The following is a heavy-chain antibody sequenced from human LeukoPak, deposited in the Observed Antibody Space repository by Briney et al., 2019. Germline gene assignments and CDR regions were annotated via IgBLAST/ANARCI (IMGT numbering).Heavy chain of an antibody. Sequence: PGGSLRLSCAASGFTFSSYWMSWVRQAPGKGLEWVANIRQDGSEKYYVDSVKGRFTISRDNAKNSLYLQMNSLRAEDTAVYYCARLDNTVMVIYWGQGTLVTVSS. V-gene: IGHV3-7*01. D-gene: IGHD5-18*01. CDR2: IRQDGSEK. CDR3: ARLDNTVMVIY. CDR1: GFTFSSYW. J-gene: IGHJ4*02.